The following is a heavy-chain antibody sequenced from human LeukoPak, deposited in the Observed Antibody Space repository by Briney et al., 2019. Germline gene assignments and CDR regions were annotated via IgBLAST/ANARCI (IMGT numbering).Heavy chain of an antibody. J-gene: IGHJ5*02. CDR2: INHSGST. CDR3: AGCPKQQLVSGWFDP. CDR1: GGSISSGGYY. D-gene: IGHD6-13*01. V-gene: IGHV4-31*03. Sequence: PSQTLSLTCTVSGGSISSGGYYWSWIRQPPGKGLEWIGEINHSGSTNYNPSLKSRVTISVDTSKNQFSLKLSSVTAADTAEYYCAGCPKQQLVSGWFDPWGQGTLVTVSS.